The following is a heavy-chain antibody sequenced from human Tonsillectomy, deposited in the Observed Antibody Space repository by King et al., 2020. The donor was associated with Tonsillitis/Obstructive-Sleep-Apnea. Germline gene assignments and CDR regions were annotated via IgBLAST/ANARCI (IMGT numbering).Heavy chain of an antibody. V-gene: IGHV3-33*01. J-gene: IGHJ6*03. Sequence: VQLVESGGGVVQPGRSLRLSCAASGVTFSSYGMHWVRQAPGKGLEWVAVVWYDGSNKYYADSVKGRFTISRDNSQNPLFLQMNSLRAEDTAVYYCARGPVEDYGSGQSYYMDVWGKGTTVTVSS. CDR2: VWYDGSNK. CDR3: ARGPVEDYGSGQSYYMDV. CDR1: GVTFSSYG. D-gene: IGHD3-10*01.